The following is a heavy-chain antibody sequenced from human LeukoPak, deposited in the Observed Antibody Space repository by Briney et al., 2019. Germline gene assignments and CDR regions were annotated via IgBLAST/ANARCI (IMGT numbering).Heavy chain of an antibody. CDR2: IYTSGST. V-gene: IGHV4-61*02. CDR1: GGSISSGSYY. Sequence: ASETLSLTCTVSGGSISSGSYYWSWIRQPAGKGLEWIGRIYTSGSTNYNPSLKSRVTISVDTSENQFSLKLSSVTAADTAVYYCARHRRMVYAIQVWFDPWGQGTLVTVSS. J-gene: IGHJ5*02. CDR3: ARHRRMVYAIQVWFDP. D-gene: IGHD2-8*01.